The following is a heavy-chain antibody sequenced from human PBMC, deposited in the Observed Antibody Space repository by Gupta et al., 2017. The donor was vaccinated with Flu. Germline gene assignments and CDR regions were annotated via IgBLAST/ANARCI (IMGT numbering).Heavy chain of an antibody. V-gene: IGHV3-23*01. Sequence: EMELLESGGGLVQPGGSLRLSCAASGFTFSGYSMSWVRQAPGRGPQWVSSISDSGTYTYYADSVKGRFTISRDNYKNTLYLQMNSLTPDDTAVYYCAKRTPGSWGPFGYWGQGTLVTVSS. CDR1: GFTFSGYS. CDR3: AKRTPGSWGPFGY. D-gene: IGHD7-27*01. J-gene: IGHJ4*02. CDR2: ISDSGTYT.